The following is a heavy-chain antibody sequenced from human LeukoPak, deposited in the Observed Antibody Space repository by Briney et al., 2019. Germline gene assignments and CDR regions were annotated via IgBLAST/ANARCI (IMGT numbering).Heavy chain of an antibody. D-gene: IGHD3-10*01. V-gene: IGHV3-53*01. CDR2: IFSSGPT. CDR1: GFTFSNAW. CDR3: AISGLGFGEFRGLDY. Sequence: PGGSLRLSCAASGFTFSNAWMSWVRQAPGKGLEWVSVIFSSGPTYYADSVKGRFTISRDTSKNALYLQMNSLRAEDTAVYYCAISGLGFGEFRGLDYWGQGTLVTVSS. J-gene: IGHJ4*02.